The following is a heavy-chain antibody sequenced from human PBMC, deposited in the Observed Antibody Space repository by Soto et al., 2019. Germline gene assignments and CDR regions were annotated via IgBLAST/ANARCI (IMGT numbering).Heavy chain of an antibody. Sequence: SETLSLICTVSGGSINNYFWNWIRQPPGKALEWVGVIHDTGATSYNPSLRSRVTMSVDTSKNQVSLNVNSVTAADTAVYYCARGERHPFGSASPLWGQGTLVTVSS. CDR2: IHDTGAT. V-gene: IGHV4-59*01. CDR1: GGSINNYF. D-gene: IGHD3-10*01. CDR3: ARGERHPFGSASPL. J-gene: IGHJ4*02.